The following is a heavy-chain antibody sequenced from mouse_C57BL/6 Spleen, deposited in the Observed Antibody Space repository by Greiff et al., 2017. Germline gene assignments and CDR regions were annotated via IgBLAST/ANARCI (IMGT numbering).Heavy chain of an antibody. Sequence: DVKLVESGGGLVKPGGSLKLSCAASGFTFSDYGMHWVRQAPEKGLEWVGYISSGSSTIYYADTVKGRFTISRDNSKNTLFLQMTSLRSEDTAMYYCARGLTGTGWYFDVWGTGTTVTVSS. CDR2: ISSGSSTI. CDR3: ARGLTGTGWYFDV. D-gene: IGHD4-1*01. J-gene: IGHJ1*03. V-gene: IGHV5-17*01. CDR1: GFTFSDYG.